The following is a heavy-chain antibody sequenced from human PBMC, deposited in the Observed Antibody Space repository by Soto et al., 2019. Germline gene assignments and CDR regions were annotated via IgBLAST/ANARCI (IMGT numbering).Heavy chain of an antibody. Sequence: QVQLVESGGGVVQPGGSLRLSCAASGFTFSSYAMHWVRQAPGKGLEWVAVISYDGSNKYYADSVKGRFTNSRDNSKNKLYLQMNCQRAEDTAVYYCARDRRGDRGSWYGPMGWFDPWGQGTLVTVSS. J-gene: IGHJ5*02. D-gene: IGHD6-13*01. CDR1: GFTFSSYA. V-gene: IGHV3-30-3*01. CDR3: ARDRRGDRGSWYGPMGWFDP. CDR2: ISYDGSNK.